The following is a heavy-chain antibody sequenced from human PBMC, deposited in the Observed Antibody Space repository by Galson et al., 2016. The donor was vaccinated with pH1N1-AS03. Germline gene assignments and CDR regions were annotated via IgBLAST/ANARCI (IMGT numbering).Heavy chain of an antibody. CDR1: GGSISSYY. V-gene: IGHV4-59*01. Sequence: SETLSLTCTVSGGSISSYYWSWIRQPPGKGLEWIGYIFYSGSTNYNPSLKSRVTISVDTSKNQFTLKMSSVTAADTAVYYCARDYGSGGSEPHSYGMDLWGQGTTVTVSS. D-gene: IGHD6-19*01. CDR2: IFYSGST. J-gene: IGHJ6*02. CDR3: ARDYGSGGSEPHSYGMDL.